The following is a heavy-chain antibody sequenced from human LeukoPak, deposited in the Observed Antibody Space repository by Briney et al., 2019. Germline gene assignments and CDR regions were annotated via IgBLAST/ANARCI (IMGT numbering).Heavy chain of an antibody. Sequence: GGSLRLSCVASEFTFSSHAMNWVRQAPGKGLEWVGRIKSKTDGGTTDYAAPVKGRFTISRDDSKNTLYLQMNSLKTEDTAVYYCTTDRMYYYDSSGYYYLSYAFDIWGQGTMVTVSS. CDR3: TTDRMYYYDSSGYYYLSYAFDI. CDR1: EFTFSSHA. CDR2: IKSKTDGGTT. J-gene: IGHJ3*02. D-gene: IGHD3-22*01. V-gene: IGHV3-15*07.